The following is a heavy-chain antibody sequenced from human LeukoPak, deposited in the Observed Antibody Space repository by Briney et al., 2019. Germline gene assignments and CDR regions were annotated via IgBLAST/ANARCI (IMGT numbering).Heavy chain of an antibody. V-gene: IGHV4-39*01. CDR3: ARHTTTAVTTEGGFDP. Sequence: SETLSLTCTVSGGSISSNTHYWDWIRQPPGKGLEWIGSIYYSGSTYYNPSLRSRVTISIDTSKNHFSLKLSSVTAADTAVYYCARHTTTAVTTEGGFDPWGQGTLVTVSS. J-gene: IGHJ5*02. CDR2: IYYSGST. CDR1: GGSISSNTHY. D-gene: IGHD4-17*01.